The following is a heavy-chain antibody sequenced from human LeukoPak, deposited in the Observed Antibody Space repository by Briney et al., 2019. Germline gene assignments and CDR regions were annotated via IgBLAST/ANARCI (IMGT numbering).Heavy chain of an antibody. D-gene: IGHD5-24*01. J-gene: IGHJ6*02. CDR3: AKKSRARYYYYYGMDV. Sequence: GGSLRLSCAASGFTFSSYGMHWVRQAPGKGLEWVAVISYDGSNKYYADSVKGRFTISRDNSKNTLYLQMNSLRAEDTAVYYCAKKSRARYYYYYGMDVWGQGTTVTVSS. CDR2: ISYDGSNK. CDR1: GFTFSSYG. V-gene: IGHV3-30*18.